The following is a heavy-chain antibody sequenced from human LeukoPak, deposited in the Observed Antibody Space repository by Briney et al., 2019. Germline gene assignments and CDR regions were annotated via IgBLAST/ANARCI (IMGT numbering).Heavy chain of an antibody. Sequence: PGGSLRLSCTASGVPLSHYAMHWVRQAPGRGLEWVAVISFDGTNKYYGDSVVGRFSVSRDNSKNTLYLQMNSLRPDDTAMYYCATGYGDYEPIDYWGQGTLVTVSS. V-gene: IGHV3-30*04. D-gene: IGHD4-17*01. J-gene: IGHJ4*02. CDR2: ISFDGTNK. CDR3: ATGYGDYEPIDY. CDR1: GVPLSHYA.